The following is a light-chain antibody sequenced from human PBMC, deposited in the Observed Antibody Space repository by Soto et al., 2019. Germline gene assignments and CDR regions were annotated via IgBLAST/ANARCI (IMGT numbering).Light chain of an antibody. V-gene: IGKV3-15*01. Sequence: EIVLTQSPVTLSLSPGQRATLSCRASQSVSSGNLAWYQQKPGQAPRLLIYGASTRATGIPVRFSGSGSGTEFTLTISSLQSEDFAVYYCHQYNYWPTFGQGTKVDIK. CDR3: HQYNYWPT. CDR2: GAS. J-gene: IGKJ1*01. CDR1: QSVSSGN.